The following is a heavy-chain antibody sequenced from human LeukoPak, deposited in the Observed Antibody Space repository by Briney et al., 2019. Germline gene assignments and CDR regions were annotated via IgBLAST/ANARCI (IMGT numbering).Heavy chain of an antibody. CDR1: GYTFTSYY. V-gene: IGHV1-46*01. Sequence: ASVKVSCKASGYTFTSYYMHWVRQAPGQGLEWMGIINPSGGSTSYAQKFQGRVTMTRDTSTSTVYMELSSLRSEDTAVYYCARNTYYFDRSGYPLSSGFDYWGQGTLVTVSS. CDR3: ARNTYYFDRSGYPLSSGFDY. CDR2: INPSGGST. D-gene: IGHD3-22*01. J-gene: IGHJ4*02.